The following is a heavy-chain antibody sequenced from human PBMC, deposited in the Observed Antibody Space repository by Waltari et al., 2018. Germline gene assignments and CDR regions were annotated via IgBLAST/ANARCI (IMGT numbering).Heavy chain of an antibody. CDR1: GFTFSSYG. CDR3: ARGSGDTAMGSFDY. V-gene: IGHV3-33*01. Sequence: QVQLVESGGGVVQPGRSLRLSCAASGFTFSSYGMHWVRQAPGKGLEWGAVIWYDGSNKYYADSVKGRFTISRDNSKNTLYLQMNSLRAEDTAVYYCARGSGDTAMGSFDYWGQGTLVTVSS. J-gene: IGHJ4*02. D-gene: IGHD5-18*01. CDR2: IWYDGSNK.